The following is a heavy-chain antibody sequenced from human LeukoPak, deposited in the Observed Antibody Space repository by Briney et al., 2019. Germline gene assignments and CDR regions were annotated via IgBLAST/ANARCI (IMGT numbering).Heavy chain of an antibody. CDR1: GGAISGSSYH. J-gene: IGHJ4*02. D-gene: IGHD4-11*01. CDR3: ARGAKMTTVNFGY. V-gene: IGHV4-39*07. CDR2: IYHSGST. Sequence: PSETLSLICTVSGGAISGSSYHWGWIRQPPGKGLVWIGSIYHSGSTYYRPSLKSRVTISVDTSKNQFSLKLSSVTAADTAVYYCARGAKMTTVNFGYWGQGTLVTVSS.